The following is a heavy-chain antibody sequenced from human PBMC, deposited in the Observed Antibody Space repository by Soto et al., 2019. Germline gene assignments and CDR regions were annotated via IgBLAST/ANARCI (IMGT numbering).Heavy chain of an antibody. V-gene: IGHV3-9*01. CDR3: AKDSGMGAFDP. J-gene: IGHJ5*02. D-gene: IGHD3-16*01. CDR1: GFTFDDYA. CDR2: ISWNSGSI. Sequence: EVQLVESGGGLVQPGRSLRLSCAASGFTFDDYAMHWVRQAPGKGLEWVSGISWNSGSIGYADSVKGRFPISRDNAKNSLYLQMNSLRAEDTALYYCAKDSGMGAFDPWGQGTLVTVSS.